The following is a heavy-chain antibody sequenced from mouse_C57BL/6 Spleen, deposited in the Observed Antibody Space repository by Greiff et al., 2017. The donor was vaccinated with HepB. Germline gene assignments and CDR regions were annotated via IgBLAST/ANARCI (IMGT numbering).Heavy chain of an antibody. CDR3: ARGDGYYEGYYFDY. V-gene: IGHV5-17*01. Sequence: EVKLVESGGGLVKPGGSLKLSCAASGFTFSDYGMHWVRQAPEKGLEWVAYISSGSSTIYYADTVKGRFTISRDNAKNTLFLQMTSLRSEDTAMYYCARGDGYYEGYYFDYRGQGTTLTVSS. D-gene: IGHD2-3*01. CDR1: GFTFSDYG. J-gene: IGHJ2*01. CDR2: ISSGSSTI.